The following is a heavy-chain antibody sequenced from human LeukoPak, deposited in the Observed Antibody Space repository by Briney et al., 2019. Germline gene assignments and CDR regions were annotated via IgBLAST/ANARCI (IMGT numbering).Heavy chain of an antibody. J-gene: IGHJ4*02. D-gene: IGHD4-11*01. CDR1: GFTFSDYY. V-gene: IGHV3-11*01. CDR3: ARVDYPFYYFDY. CDR2: ISSSGSTI. Sequence: GGSLRLSCAASGFTFSDYYMSWIRQAPGKGLEWVSYISSSGSTIYYADSVEGRFTISRDNAKNSLYLQMNSLRAEDTAVYYCARVDYPFYYFDYWGQGTLVTVSS.